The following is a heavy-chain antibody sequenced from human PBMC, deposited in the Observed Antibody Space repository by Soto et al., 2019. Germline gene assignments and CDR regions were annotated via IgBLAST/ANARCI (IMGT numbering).Heavy chain of an antibody. Sequence: GGSLRLSXVASGFTFRTYTMNWVRQAPGKGLEWVSGIRGFSPYTFYSESVKGRFTISRDNAKNSLYLQMNSLRAEDTAVYYCARDRGYDAHDYYYNAMDVWGQGTTVTVSS. J-gene: IGHJ6*02. D-gene: IGHD2-15*01. CDR1: GFTFRTYT. V-gene: IGHV3-21*01. CDR3: ARDRGYDAHDYYYNAMDV. CDR2: IRGFSPYT.